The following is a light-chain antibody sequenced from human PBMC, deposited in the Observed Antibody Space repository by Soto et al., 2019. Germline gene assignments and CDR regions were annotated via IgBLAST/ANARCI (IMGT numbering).Light chain of an antibody. CDR1: QSISIW. CDR3: QQFDTYSYN. CDR2: KAS. J-gene: IGKJ2*01. Sequence: DIQMTQSPSTLSASVGDTFTITCRASQSISIWLAWYQQKPGKAPKLLIFKASSLESGVPSRFSGTGSETEFTLTISSLQPDDFATYYCQQFDTYSYNFGQGPKLEI. V-gene: IGKV1-5*03.